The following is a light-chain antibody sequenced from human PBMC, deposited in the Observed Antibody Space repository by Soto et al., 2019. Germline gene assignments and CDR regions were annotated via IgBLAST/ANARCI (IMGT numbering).Light chain of an antibody. V-gene: IGKV3-15*01. Sequence: EIVMTQSPATLSVSPGERATLSCRASQSVSSNLAWYQQKPGQAPRLLIYGASTRATGIPARFSGSGSGTEFTLTISSLQSEDFAVYYCQQYNNWWTFGPWTKVEIK. CDR3: QQYNNWWT. CDR1: QSVSSN. J-gene: IGKJ1*01. CDR2: GAS.